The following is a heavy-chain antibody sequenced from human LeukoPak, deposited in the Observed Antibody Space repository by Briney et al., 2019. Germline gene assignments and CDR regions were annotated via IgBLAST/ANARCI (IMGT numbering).Heavy chain of an antibody. J-gene: IGHJ4*01. D-gene: IGHD3-10*01. Sequence: GGSLRLSCGASGLTVSSYAMSWVRQAPGKGLEWVSTTIGSAANTYHADSVKGRFTISRDDSKNTVYLQMNSLRAEDTAVYSCAKYTSGTSYRGLDQWGHGTLVTVSS. CDR2: TIGSAANT. CDR3: AKYTSGTSYRGLDQ. CDR1: GLTVSSYA. V-gene: IGHV3-23*01.